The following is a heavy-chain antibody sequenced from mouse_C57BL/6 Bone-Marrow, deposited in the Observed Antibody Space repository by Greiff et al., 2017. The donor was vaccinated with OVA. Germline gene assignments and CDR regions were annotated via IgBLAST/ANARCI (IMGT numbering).Heavy chain of an antibody. CDR3: ARNYGSSPSYWYFDV. V-gene: IGHV1-69*01. J-gene: IGHJ1*03. CDR1: GYTFTSYW. Sequence: QVQLQQPGAELVMPGASVKLSCKASGYTFTSYWMHWVKQRPGQGLEWIGEIDPSDSYNNYNQKFKGKSTLTVDKSSSTAYMQLSSLTSEDSAVYYWARNYGSSPSYWYFDVWGTGTTVTVSS. D-gene: IGHD1-1*01. CDR2: IDPSDSYN.